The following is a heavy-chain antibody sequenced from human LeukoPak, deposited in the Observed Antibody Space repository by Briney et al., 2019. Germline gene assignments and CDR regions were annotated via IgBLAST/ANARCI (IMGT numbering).Heavy chain of an antibody. V-gene: IGHV1-8*01. Sequence: ASVKVSCKASGYTFTSYDINWVRQATGQGLEWMGWMNPNSGNTGYAQKFQGRVTMTRNTSISTAYMELSSLRSEDTAVYYCARGGGGNSYYYYYYTDVWGKGTTVTVSS. CDR2: MNPNSGNT. J-gene: IGHJ6*03. CDR1: GYTFTSYD. D-gene: IGHD4-23*01. CDR3: ARGGGGNSYYYYYYTDV.